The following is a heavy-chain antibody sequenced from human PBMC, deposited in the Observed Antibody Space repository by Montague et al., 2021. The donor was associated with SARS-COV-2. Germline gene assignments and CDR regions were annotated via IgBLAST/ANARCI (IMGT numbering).Heavy chain of an antibody. CDR2: IYWDDYK. CDR3: AHSSGVEWLPRGWFDS. Sequence: ALVKPTQTLTLTCTFSGFSLSTIGVGVGWIRQPPGKALEWLALIYWDDYKRYSPFLQSRLTITKDTSKNQVVLTMTNMDPVDTATYFCAHSSGVEWLPRGWFDSWGQGTLVTVSS. CDR1: GFSLSTIGVG. J-gene: IGHJ5*01. V-gene: IGHV2-5*02. D-gene: IGHD3-3*01.